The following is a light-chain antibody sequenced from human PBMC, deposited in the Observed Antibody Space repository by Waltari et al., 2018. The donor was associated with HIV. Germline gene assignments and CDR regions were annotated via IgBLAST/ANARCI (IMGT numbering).Light chain of an antibody. Sequence: QSALTQPPSASGSPGQSVTISCTGTSSDIGGYNYVSWYQQHPGKAPKLMIYEVNERPSGVPVRFSGCKSGNTASLTVSGLQAEDEADYYCSSYAGSNNYVFGTGTKVTVL. CDR2: EVN. CDR1: SSDIGGYNY. CDR3: SSYAGSNNYV. J-gene: IGLJ1*01. V-gene: IGLV2-8*01.